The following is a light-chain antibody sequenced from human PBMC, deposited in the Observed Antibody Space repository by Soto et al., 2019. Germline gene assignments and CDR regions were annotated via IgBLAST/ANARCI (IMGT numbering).Light chain of an antibody. CDR2: AAS. CDR1: QRIATY. V-gene: IGKV1-39*01. J-gene: IGKJ2*01. Sequence: DIQMTQSPSSLSASVGDRVTITCRASQRIATYLNWYRQKPGKAPELLIYAASSLQSGVPSTFSGSGSGTDFSLTISSLQPDDFATYYCQQSFSTPRTFVQGTKLEI. CDR3: QQSFSTPRT.